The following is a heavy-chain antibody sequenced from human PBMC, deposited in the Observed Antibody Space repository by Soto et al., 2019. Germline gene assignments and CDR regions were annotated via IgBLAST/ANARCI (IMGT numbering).Heavy chain of an antibody. J-gene: IGHJ5*02. Sequence: EVQLVESGGGLVQPGGSLRLSCAASGFIVSSNHMSWVRQAPGKGLEWVSLIYSGGSTTIYADSVKGRFTISRDNSKNAVYLQMNNLRAEDTAVYYCARDFTIQAGWFDPWGQGTLVTVSS. V-gene: IGHV3-66*01. CDR1: GFIVSSNH. D-gene: IGHD3-10*01. CDR2: IYSGGSTT. CDR3: ARDFTIQAGWFDP.